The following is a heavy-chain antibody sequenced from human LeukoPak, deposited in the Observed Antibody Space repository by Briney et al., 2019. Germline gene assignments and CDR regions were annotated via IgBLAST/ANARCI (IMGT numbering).Heavy chain of an antibody. Sequence: PGGSLRLSCAASGFMFSRHWMHWVRQAPGKGLVWVSRIESDGSRTNYADSVKGRFTISRDNAKNTLYLHMNSLRAEDTAVYYCARAFYNLDAFDIWGQGTMVTVSS. J-gene: IGHJ3*02. CDR3: ARAFYNLDAFDI. CDR2: IESDGSRT. CDR1: GFMFSRHW. V-gene: IGHV3-74*01. D-gene: IGHD1-1*01.